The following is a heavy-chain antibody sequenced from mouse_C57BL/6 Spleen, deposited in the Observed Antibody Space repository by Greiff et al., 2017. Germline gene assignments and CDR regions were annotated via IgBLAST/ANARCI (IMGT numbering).Heavy chain of an antibody. Sequence: QVQLQQSGAELVRPGTSVKVSCKASGSAFTNYLIAWVKQRPGQGLEWIGVINPGSGGTNYNEKFKGKATLTADKSSSTAYMKLSSLTSEDSAVYFCARNYGSENVDYWGQGTTLTVSS. CDR1: GSAFTNYL. J-gene: IGHJ2*01. CDR3: ARNYGSENVDY. V-gene: IGHV1-54*01. CDR2: INPGSGGT. D-gene: IGHD1-1*01.